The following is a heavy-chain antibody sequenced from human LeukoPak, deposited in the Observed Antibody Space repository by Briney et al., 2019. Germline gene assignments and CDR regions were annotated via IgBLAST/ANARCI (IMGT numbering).Heavy chain of an antibody. CDR1: GDSISSSY. CDR2: IYYSGST. CDR3: ARRSSADIVVDY. J-gene: IGHJ4*02. Sequence: SETLSLTCTVSGDSISSSYWSWIRQPPGKGPEWIGYIYYSGSTNYNPSLKSRVTMSVDTSKNQFSLKLSSVTAADTAVYYCARRSSADIVVDYWGQGTLVTVSS. D-gene: IGHD2-15*01. V-gene: IGHV4-59*08.